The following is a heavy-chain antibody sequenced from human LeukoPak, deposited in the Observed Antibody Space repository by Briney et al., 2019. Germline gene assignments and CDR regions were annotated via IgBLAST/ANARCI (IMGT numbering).Heavy chain of an antibody. CDR3: AKDSSSSWPYYFDY. D-gene: IGHD6-13*01. J-gene: IGHJ4*02. CDR2: ISSSSSYI. CDR1: GFTFSSYS. Sequence: GGSLRLSCAASGFTFSSYSMNWVRQAPGKGLEWVSSISSSSSYIYYADSVKGRFTISRDNAKNSLYLQMNSLRAEDTALYYCAKDSSSSWPYYFDYWGQGTLVTVSS. V-gene: IGHV3-21*04.